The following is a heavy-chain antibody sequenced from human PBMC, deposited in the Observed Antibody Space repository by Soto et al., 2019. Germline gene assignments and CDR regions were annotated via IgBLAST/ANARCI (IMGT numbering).Heavy chain of an antibody. CDR3: ARGAVEGATEGHWFDP. V-gene: IGHV4-59*01. CDR2: MYDSGST. Sequence: PSETLSLTCTVSGISISRYYWSWIRQPPGKGLEWIGYMYDSGSTDYNPSLKSRVTISVDTSKNQFSLKLNSVTAADTAVYYCARGAVEGATEGHWFDPWGPGTLVTVSS. J-gene: IGHJ5*02. D-gene: IGHD1-26*01. CDR1: GISISRYY.